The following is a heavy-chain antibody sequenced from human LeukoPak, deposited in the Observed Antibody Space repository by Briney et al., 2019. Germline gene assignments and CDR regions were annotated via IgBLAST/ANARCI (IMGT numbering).Heavy chain of an antibody. CDR1: GGSFSGYY. V-gene: IGHV4-34*01. Sequence: SETLSLTCAVYGGSFSGYYWSWIRQPPGKGLEWIGEINHSGSTNYNPSLRSRVTISVDTSKNQFSLKLSSVTAADTAVYYCAGHARDFDYYDSSGYFSYWGQGTLVTVSS. CDR2: INHSGST. CDR3: AGHARDFDYYDSSGYFSY. D-gene: IGHD3-22*01. J-gene: IGHJ4*02.